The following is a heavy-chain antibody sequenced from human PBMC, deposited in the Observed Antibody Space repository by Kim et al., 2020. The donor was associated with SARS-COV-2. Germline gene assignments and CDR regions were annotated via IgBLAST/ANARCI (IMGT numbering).Heavy chain of an antibody. CDR1: GGSVSSGSYY. CDR3: ARALRPHLTVAHFDY. J-gene: IGHJ4*02. CDR2: IYYSGST. Sequence: SETLSLTCTVSGGSVSSGSYYWSWIRQPPGKGLEWIAYIYYSGSTSYNPSLKSRLTISVDTSKNQFSPKLSSVTAADTAVYYCARALRPHLTVAHFDYWGQGTLVTVSS. D-gene: IGHD3-9*01. V-gene: IGHV4-61*01.